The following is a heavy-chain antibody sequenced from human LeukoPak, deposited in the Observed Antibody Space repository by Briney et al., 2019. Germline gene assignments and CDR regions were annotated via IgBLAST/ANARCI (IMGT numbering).Heavy chain of an antibody. D-gene: IGHD3-16*01. V-gene: IGHV3-7*01. CDR1: GFTFSSYW. J-gene: IGHJ4*02. CDR3: ARDKPRGSYDGSIFDS. CDR2: ISYDVGEI. Sequence: PGGSLRLSCAVSGFTFSSYWMSWGRQAQGKGKEWVAIISYDVGEIDYVDSVQGRFTLSRDNAKTSVYLQMISLRSEAAAVYYCARDKPRGSYDGSIFDSWGQGTLVTVSS.